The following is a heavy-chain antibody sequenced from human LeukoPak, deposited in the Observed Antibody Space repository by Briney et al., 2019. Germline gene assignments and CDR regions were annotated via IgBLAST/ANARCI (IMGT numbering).Heavy chain of an antibody. CDR2: IYYSGST. V-gene: IGHV4-59*08. CDR3: ARGRGVVATSVFDY. D-gene: IGHD3-10*01. Sequence: SETLSLTCTVSGGSISSYYWSWIRQPPGKGLEWIGYIYYSGSTNYNPSLKSRVTISVDTSKNQFSLKLSSVTAADTAVYYCARGRGVVATSVFDYWGQGTLVTVSS. J-gene: IGHJ4*02. CDR1: GGSISSYY.